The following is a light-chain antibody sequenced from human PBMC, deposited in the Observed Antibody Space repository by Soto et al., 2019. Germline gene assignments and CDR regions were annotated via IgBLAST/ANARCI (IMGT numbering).Light chain of an antibody. J-gene: IGKJ3*01. CDR3: QQLNSYPFT. CDR2: VAS. V-gene: IGKV1-9*01. Sequence: DIQLTQSPSFLSASVGDRVTITCRASQGISSSLAWYQQKPGKAPKLLIYVASTLQSGVPSRFSGSGSGTEFTLSISSLQPEDFAIYYCQQLNSYPFTFGPGTKVDLK. CDR1: QGISSS.